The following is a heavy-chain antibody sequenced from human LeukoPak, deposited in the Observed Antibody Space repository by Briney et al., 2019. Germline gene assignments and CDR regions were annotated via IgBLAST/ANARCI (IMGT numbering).Heavy chain of an antibody. CDR2: ISAYNANT. V-gene: IGHV1-18*01. Sequence: ASVKVSCKASGYTFTSYAISWVRQAPGQGPEWMGWISAYNANTNYAQKLQGRVTMTTDTSTSTAYMELRSLRSDDTAVYYCARDSGDSPGGYYFDYWGQGTLVTVSS. J-gene: IGHJ4*02. D-gene: IGHD3-10*01. CDR3: ARDSGDSPGGYYFDY. CDR1: GYTFTSYA.